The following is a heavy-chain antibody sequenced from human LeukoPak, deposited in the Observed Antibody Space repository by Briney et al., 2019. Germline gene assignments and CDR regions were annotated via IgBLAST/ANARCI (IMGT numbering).Heavy chain of an antibody. CDR3: ARGAGDIVVVPAARTYYYYYYMDV. V-gene: IGHV4-34*01. CDR1: GGSFSGYY. CDR2: VNHSGST. D-gene: IGHD2-2*01. Sequence: SETLSLTCADYGGSFSGYYWSWIRQPPGKGLEWIGEVNHSGSTNYNPSLKGRVTISVDTSKNQFSLKLSSVTAADTAVYYCARGAGDIVVVPAARTYYYYYYMDVWGKGTTVTVSS. J-gene: IGHJ6*03.